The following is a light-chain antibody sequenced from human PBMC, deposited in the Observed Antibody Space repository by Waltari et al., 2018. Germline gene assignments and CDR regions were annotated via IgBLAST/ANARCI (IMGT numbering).Light chain of an antibody. CDR2: SAS. Sequence: DIQMTQSPSSVSASVGDRVTITCRASQDINNWLAWYQQIPGKAPKLLIYSASALQSGVPSRFSGTGSGTEFTLIINSLHPEDFATYYCQQAYSFPITFGQGTRLDIK. J-gene: IGKJ5*01. V-gene: IGKV1-12*01. CDR1: QDINNW. CDR3: QQAYSFPIT.